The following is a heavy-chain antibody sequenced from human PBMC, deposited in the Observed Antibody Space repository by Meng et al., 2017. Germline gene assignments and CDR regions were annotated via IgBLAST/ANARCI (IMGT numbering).Heavy chain of an antibody. V-gene: IGHV1-3*01. CDR3: ARDGFIAGATNDAFDI. CDR1: GYTFTSYA. Sequence: ASVKVSCKASGYTFTSYAMHWVRQAPGQRLEWMGWINAGNGNTKYSQKFQGRVTITRDTSASTAYMELSSLRSEDTAVYYCARDGFIAGATNDAFDIWGQGTMVTVSS. D-gene: IGHD1-26*01. CDR2: INAGNGNT. J-gene: IGHJ3*02.